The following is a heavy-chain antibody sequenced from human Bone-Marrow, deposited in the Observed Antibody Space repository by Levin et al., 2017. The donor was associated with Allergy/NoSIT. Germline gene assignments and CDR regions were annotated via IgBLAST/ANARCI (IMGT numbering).Heavy chain of an antibody. CDR3: AKDRNPPRYQLQIDSFDY. J-gene: IGHJ4*02. D-gene: IGHD2-2*01. Sequence: GGSLRLSCAASEFTFSSYAMSWVRQAPGKGLEWVSTIGDSGSTTYYADSVKGRFTISRDNSKNTLFLQMNSLRAEDTAIYYCAKDRNPPRYQLQIDSFDYWGQGTLVTVSS. CDR2: IGDSGSTT. CDR1: EFTFSSYA. V-gene: IGHV3-23*01.